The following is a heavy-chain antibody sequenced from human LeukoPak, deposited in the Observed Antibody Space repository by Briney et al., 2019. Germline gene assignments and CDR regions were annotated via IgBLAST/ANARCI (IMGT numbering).Heavy chain of an antibody. CDR2: IIPIFGTA. V-gene: IGHV1-69*05. CDR1: GGTFSSYA. J-gene: IGHJ4*02. Sequence: SVKVTCXASGGTFSSYAISWVRQAPGQGLEWMGGIIPIFGTANYAQKFQGRVTITTDESTSTAYMELSSLRSEDTAVYYCARDRRAGFLEWLPCCWGQGTLVTVSS. D-gene: IGHD3-3*01. CDR3: ARDRRAGFLEWLPCC.